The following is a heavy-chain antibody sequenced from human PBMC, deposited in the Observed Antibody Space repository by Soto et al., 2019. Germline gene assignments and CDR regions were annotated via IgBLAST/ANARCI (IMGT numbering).Heavy chain of an antibody. CDR3: ARDGGTAMVLDP. V-gene: IGHV4-31*03. Sequence: QVQLQESGPGLVKPSQTLSLTCTVSGASISSNGYYWNWIRQHPGTGLEWIGYIYHSGSTYYNPSLKRRVTMSLDRSKNWFFLNLSSVTAADTAIYYCARDGGTAMVLDPWGQGTLVTVSS. D-gene: IGHD5-18*01. J-gene: IGHJ5*02. CDR2: IYHSGST. CDR1: GASISSNGYY.